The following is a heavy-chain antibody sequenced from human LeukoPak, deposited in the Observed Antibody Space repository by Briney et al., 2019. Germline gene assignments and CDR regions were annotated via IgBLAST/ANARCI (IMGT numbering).Heavy chain of an antibody. CDR2: IKQDGSEK. J-gene: IGHJ4*02. D-gene: IGHD1-26*01. Sequence: PGGSLRLSCEASGITFSSIWMGWVRQAPGKGLEWVAIIKQDGSEKYYVDSVKGRFTISRDNAKNSLYLQMNSLRAEDTAVYYCAEGIGATDWWGQGTLVTVSS. CDR3: AEGIGATDW. CDR1: GITFSSIW. V-gene: IGHV3-7*01.